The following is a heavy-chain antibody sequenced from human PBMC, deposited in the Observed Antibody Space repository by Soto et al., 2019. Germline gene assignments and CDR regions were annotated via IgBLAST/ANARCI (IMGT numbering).Heavy chain of an antibody. CDR1: GGTFSSYA. V-gene: IGHV1-69*01. J-gene: IGHJ5*02. CDR2: IIPIFGTA. CDR3: ARLIAVAGTQVGWFDP. D-gene: IGHD6-19*01. Sequence: QVQLVQSGAEVKKPGSSVKVSCKASGGTFSSYAISWVRQAPGQGLEWMGGIIPIFGTANYAQKFQGRVTITADESTSTAYMELSSLRSEDTAMYYCARLIAVAGTQVGWFDPWGQGTLVTVSS.